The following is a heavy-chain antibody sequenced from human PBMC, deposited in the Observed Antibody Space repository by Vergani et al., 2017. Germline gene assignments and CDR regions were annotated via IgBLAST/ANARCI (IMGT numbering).Heavy chain of an antibody. Sequence: EVQLLESGGGLVQPGGSLRLSCAASGFTFSSYAMSWVRQAPGKGLEWVSAISGSGGSTYYADSVEGRFTISRDNSNNTLYLQMNSLRAEDTAVYYCAKRGDYSNYVRFDPWGQGTLVTVSS. CDR1: GFTFSSYA. J-gene: IGHJ5*02. CDR2: ISGSGGST. D-gene: IGHD4-11*01. V-gene: IGHV3-23*01. CDR3: AKRGDYSNYVRFDP.